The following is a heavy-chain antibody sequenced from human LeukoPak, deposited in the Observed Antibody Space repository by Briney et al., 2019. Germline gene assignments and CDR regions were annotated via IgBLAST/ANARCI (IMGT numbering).Heavy chain of an antibody. J-gene: IGHJ6*03. CDR1: GFTFVDYA. D-gene: IGHD6-6*01. CDR3: AKGGIAARRYYYYYMDV. CDR2: ISGGSGGI. Sequence: QTGGSLRLSCAAPGFTFVDYAMYWVRQAPGKGLGWGSGISGGSGGIGYADSVKGPLTISRDNAKNSLYLQMNSLRAEDTALYYCAKGGIAARRYYYYYMDVWGKGTTVTVPS. V-gene: IGHV3-9*01.